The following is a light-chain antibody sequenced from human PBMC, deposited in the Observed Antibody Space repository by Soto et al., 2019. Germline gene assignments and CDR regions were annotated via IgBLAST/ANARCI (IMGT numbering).Light chain of an antibody. CDR3: QQYNNWPPT. CDR1: QSVSSN. Sequence: EIAMTQSPTILSVSPGERATLSCRASQSVSSNLAWYQQKPGQAPRLLIYGASTRATGIPARFSGSGSGTEFTLTISSLQSEDFAVYYCQQYNNWPPTFGQGRRLEV. J-gene: IGKJ5*01. V-gene: IGKV3-15*01. CDR2: GAS.